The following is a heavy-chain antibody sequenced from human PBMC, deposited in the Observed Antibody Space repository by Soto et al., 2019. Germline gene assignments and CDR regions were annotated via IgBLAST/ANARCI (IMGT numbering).Heavy chain of an antibody. D-gene: IGHD1-1*01. V-gene: IGHV4-39*02. CDR1: GDSISSTTYY. CDR3: AREPATAKPEGVDF. CDR2: IYYTWST. J-gene: IGHJ4*02. Sequence: SETLSLTCTVSGDSISSTTYYLGWIRQPPGKGLEWIGNIYYTWSTYYNPSLKSRVTISVDTSKNQFSLKLSSVTAADTAVYYCAREPATAKPEGVDFWGQGTMVTVSS.